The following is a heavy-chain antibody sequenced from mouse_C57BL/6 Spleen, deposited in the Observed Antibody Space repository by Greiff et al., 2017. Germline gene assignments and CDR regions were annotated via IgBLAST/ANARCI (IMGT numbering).Heavy chain of an antibody. CDR1: GYAFSSSW. V-gene: IGHV1-82*01. CDR2: IYPGDGDT. CDR3: ARAGSSYRYFDV. Sequence: QVHVKQSGPELVKPGASVKISCKASGYAFSSSWMNWVKQRPGKGLEWIGRIYPGDGDTNYNGKFKGKATLTADKSSSTAYMQLSSLTSEDSAVYFCARAGSSYRYFDVWGTGTTVTVSS. D-gene: IGHD1-1*01. J-gene: IGHJ1*03.